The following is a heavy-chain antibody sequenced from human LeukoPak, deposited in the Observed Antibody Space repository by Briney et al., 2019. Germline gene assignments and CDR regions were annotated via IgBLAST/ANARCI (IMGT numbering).Heavy chain of an antibody. CDR1: GYTFTGYY. CDR2: INPNSGGT. J-gene: IGHJ4*02. Sequence: ASVKVSCKASGYTFTGYYMHWVRQAPGQGLEWMGWINPNSGGTNYAQKFQGRVTTTRDTSISTAYMELSRLTSDDTAVYYCAVVGLINGLLTDDHWGQGTLVTVSS. D-gene: IGHD3-10*01. CDR3: AVVGLINGLLTDDH. V-gene: IGHV1-2*02.